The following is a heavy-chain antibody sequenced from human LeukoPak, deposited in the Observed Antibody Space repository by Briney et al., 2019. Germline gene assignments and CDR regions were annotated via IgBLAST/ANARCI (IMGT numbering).Heavy chain of an antibody. J-gene: IGHJ4*02. CDR2: ISHDGSNK. CDR3: ARVGQGYSLGNGLDS. V-gene: IGHV3-30-3*01. Sequence: PGGSLRLSCAASGVPFRGYGMHWVRQAPGKGLDWVAVISHDGSNKQYADSVKGRFTISRDDSKETLYLEMNRLRIEDTAVYSCARVGQGYSLGNGLDSWGQGTLVTVPS. CDR1: GVPFRGYG. D-gene: IGHD5-18*01.